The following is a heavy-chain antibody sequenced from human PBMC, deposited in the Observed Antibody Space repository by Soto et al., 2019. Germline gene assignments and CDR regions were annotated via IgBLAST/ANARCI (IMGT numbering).Heavy chain of an antibody. CDR2: VIPLLDAS. D-gene: IGHD1-1*01. CDR1: GAAFSNYT. J-gene: IGHJ6*03. Sequence: QVQLVQSGADVKKPGSSVKISCTASGAAFSNYTFTWVRRAPGQGLEWVGRVIPLLDASNYAEKFQDRVTISAYRSTSTVYIELSGLRSEDSAIYYCASGKSQMSQDRMGFYYYMDVWGKGTTVTVSS. CDR3: ASGKSQMSQDRMGFYYYMDV. V-gene: IGHV1-69*08.